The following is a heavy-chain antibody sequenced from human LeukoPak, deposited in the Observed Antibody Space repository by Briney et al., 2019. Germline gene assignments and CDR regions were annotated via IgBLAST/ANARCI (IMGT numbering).Heavy chain of an antibody. CDR3: ARAGITFLRGVLDV. CDR2: IYSSGTT. J-gene: IGHJ6*02. Sequence: SETLSLTCTVSGGPISSYYWSWVRQPPGKGLEWIGYIYSSGTTTYNPSLKSRLNISVDTSKNQFSLNLTSMTPADTAVYYCARAGITFLRGVLDVWGQGTTVTVSS. V-gene: IGHV4-59*01. D-gene: IGHD3-10*01. CDR1: GGPISSYY.